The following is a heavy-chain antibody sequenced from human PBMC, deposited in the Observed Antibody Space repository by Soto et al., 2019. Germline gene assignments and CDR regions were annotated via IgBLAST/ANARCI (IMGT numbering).Heavy chain of an antibody. CDR3: ARGGNQLEY. D-gene: IGHD6-25*01. CDR1: GYTFTSYW. Sequence: AEESLKISCNGSGYTFTSYWIAWVRQLPGKGLEWLGSVYPGDSDRRDNPTFQGHVTMSVDKSSNTVYLQWSSLNASDTAMYYCARGGNQLEYWGQGVLVTVSS. J-gene: IGHJ4*02. V-gene: IGHV5-51*01. CDR2: VYPGDSDR.